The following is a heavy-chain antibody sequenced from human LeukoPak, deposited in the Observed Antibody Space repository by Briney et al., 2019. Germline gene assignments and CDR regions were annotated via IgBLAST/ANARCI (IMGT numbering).Heavy chain of an antibody. CDR1: GFTFSDYW. Sequence: PGGSLRLSCAASGFTFSDYWMSGVRQAPGKGLAWGANIRQDGGDFNYVDSVKGQFTISRDNARNSLFLQMNNLRVEDTAVYYCAVTTRSRAFDCWGRGALVTDCS. CDR3: AVTTRSRAFDC. J-gene: IGHJ4*02. D-gene: IGHD4-17*01. V-gene: IGHV3-7*01. CDR2: IRQDGGDF.